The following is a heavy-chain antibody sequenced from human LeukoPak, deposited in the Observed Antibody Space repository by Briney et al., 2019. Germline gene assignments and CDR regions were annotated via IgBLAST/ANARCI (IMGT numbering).Heavy chain of an antibody. J-gene: IGHJ5*02. Sequence: GGSLRLSCAASGFTFSSYAMNWVRQAPGKGLEWVSAISGSGDNTDDADSVKGRFTISRDNSKNTLYLQMNSLRDEDTAVYYCARGPDTVYSSGFDNWFDPWGQGTLVTVSS. CDR2: ISGSGDNT. V-gene: IGHV3-23*01. CDR1: GFTFSSYA. D-gene: IGHD6-19*01. CDR3: ARGPDTVYSSGFDNWFDP.